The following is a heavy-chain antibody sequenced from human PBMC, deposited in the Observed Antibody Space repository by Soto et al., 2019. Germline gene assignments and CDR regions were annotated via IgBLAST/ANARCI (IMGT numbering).Heavy chain of an antibody. D-gene: IGHD2-2*02. Sequence: ASVKVSCKASGYTFTSYYMHWVRQAPGQGLERMGIINPSGGSTSYAQKFQGRVTMTRDTSTSTVYMELSSLRSEDTAVYYCARGRALGYCSSTSCYTAFDIWGQGTMVTV. J-gene: IGHJ3*02. CDR2: INPSGGST. CDR3: ARGRALGYCSSTSCYTAFDI. CDR1: GYTFTSYY. V-gene: IGHV1-46*03.